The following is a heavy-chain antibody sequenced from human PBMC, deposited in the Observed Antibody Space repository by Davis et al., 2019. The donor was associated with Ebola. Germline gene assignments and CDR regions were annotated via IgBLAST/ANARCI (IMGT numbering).Heavy chain of an antibody. CDR1: GGTFSSYT. CDR3: AREVGETKLDQ. V-gene: IGHV1-69*13. J-gene: IGHJ4*02. D-gene: IGHD1-26*01. Sequence: SVKVSCKASGGTFSSYTITWVRQAPGQGLEWMGWVIPVFGTTNYAQKFQGRVTITADESTSTAYMELSSLRSDDTAVYYCAREVGETKLDQWGQGTLVTVSS. CDR2: VIPVFGTT.